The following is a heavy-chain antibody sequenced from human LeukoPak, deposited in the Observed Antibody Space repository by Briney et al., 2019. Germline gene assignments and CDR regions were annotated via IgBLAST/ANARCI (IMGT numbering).Heavy chain of an antibody. J-gene: IGHJ4*02. Sequence: GGSLRLSCAASGFTFSSYEMNWVRQAPGKGLEWVSFIYSGGSTYYADSVKGRFTISRDNSKNTLYLQMNSLRADDTAVYYCARRAGAYSHPYDYWGQGTLVTISS. V-gene: IGHV3-53*01. CDR3: ARRAGAYSHPYDY. CDR2: IYSGGST. D-gene: IGHD4/OR15-4a*01. CDR1: GFTFSSYE.